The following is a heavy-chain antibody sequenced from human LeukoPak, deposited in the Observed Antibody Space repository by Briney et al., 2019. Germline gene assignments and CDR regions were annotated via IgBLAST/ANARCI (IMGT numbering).Heavy chain of an antibody. CDR3: AALTLIIP. V-gene: IGHV3-74*01. Sequence: GGSLRLSCAASGFTFSSSWMHWVRHAPGKGLVWVSRINSDGSTTNYADSVKGRFTISRDNAKNTLFPQMNSLRAEDTAVYYCAALTLIIPWGQGTPVTVSS. J-gene: IGHJ4*02. D-gene: IGHD3-22*01. CDR2: INSDGSTT. CDR1: GFTFSSSW.